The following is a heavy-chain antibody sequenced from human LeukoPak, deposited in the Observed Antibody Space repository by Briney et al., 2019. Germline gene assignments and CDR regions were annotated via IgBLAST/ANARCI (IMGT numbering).Heavy chain of an antibody. V-gene: IGHV1-2*02. CDR1: GYTFTGYY. CDR2: INPNSGGT. Sequence: ASVKVSCKASGYTFTGYYMHWVRQAPGQGLEWMGWINPNSGGTNYAQKFQGRVTMTRDTSISTAYMELSRLGSDDTAMYYCARDERYDSSGYPFDYWGQGTLVTVSS. D-gene: IGHD3-22*01. J-gene: IGHJ4*02. CDR3: ARDERYDSSGYPFDY.